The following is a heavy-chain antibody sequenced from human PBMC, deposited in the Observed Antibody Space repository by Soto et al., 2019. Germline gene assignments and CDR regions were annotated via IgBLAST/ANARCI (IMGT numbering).Heavy chain of an antibody. Sequence: SQTLSLTCAISGDSVSSNSAAWNWIRQSPSRGLEWLGRTYYRSKWYNDYAVSVKSRITINPDTSKNQFSLQLNSVTPEDTAVYYCARDLPNTGRGHDAFDIWGQGTMVTVSS. J-gene: IGHJ3*02. CDR2: TYYRSKWYN. D-gene: IGHD3-10*01. V-gene: IGHV6-1*01. CDR1: GDSVSSNSAA. CDR3: ARDLPNTGRGHDAFDI.